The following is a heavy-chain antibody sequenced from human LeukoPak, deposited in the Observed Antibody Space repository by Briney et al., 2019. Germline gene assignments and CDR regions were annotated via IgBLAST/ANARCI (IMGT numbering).Heavy chain of an antibody. V-gene: IGHV4-34*01. D-gene: IGHD3-3*01. J-gene: IGHJ4*02. CDR1: GGSFSGYY. CDR3: ARGWSGYDFRDYFDY. Sequence: SETLSLTCAVYGGSFSGYYWSWIRQPPGKGLEWIGEINHSGSTNYNPSLESRVTISVDTSKNQFSLKLSSVTAADTAVYYCARGWSGYDFRDYFDYWGQGTLVTVSS. CDR2: INHSGST.